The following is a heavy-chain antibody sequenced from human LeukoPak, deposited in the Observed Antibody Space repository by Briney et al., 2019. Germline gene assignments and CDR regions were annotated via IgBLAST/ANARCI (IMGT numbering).Heavy chain of an antibody. V-gene: IGHV4-59*01. CDR2: IYYIGSS. D-gene: IGHD4-11*01. Sequence: SETLSLTCTVSGGSISNYYWSWIRQPPGKGLEWIGYIYYIGSSSNYNPSLKSRVTISVDTSKNQFSLKLSSVTAADTAVYYCARALGSTVTSFYYSYYMDVWGKGATVTVCS. CDR3: ARALGSTVTSFYYSYYMDV. CDR1: GGSISNYY. J-gene: IGHJ6*03.